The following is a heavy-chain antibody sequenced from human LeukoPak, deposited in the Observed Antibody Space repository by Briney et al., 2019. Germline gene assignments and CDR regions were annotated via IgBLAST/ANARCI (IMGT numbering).Heavy chain of an antibody. CDR2: ISSSGSTI. D-gene: IGHD3-9*01. J-gene: IGHJ4*02. CDR3: VRGRYFDWLFDY. V-gene: IGHV3-48*03. CDR1: GFTFSSYE. Sequence: GGSLRLSCAASGFTFSSYEMNWVRQAPGKGLEWVSYISSSGSTIYYADSVKGRFTISRDNAKNSLYLQMNSQRAEDTAIYYCVRGRYFDWLFDYWGQGTLVSVSS.